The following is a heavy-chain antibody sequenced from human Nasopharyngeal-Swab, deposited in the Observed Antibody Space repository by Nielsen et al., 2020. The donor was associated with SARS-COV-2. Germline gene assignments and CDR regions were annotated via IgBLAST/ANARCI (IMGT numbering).Heavy chain of an antibody. CDR3: ARQGRRYYYDYGMDV. V-gene: IGHV5-51*01. Sequence: GRSLRLSCKGFGYFSTSYWTGWVRHMPGKGLEWMGIIYPGDSDTRYSPSFQGQATISADKPISTAYMQWSSLKASDTAMYYCARQGRRYYYDYGMDVWGQGTTVTVSS. J-gene: IGHJ6*02. CDR1: GYFSTSYW. CDR2: IYPGDSDT.